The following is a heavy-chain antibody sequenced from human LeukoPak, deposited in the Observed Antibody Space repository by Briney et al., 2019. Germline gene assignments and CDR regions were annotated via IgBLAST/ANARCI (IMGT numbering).Heavy chain of an antibody. CDR1: GGTFSSYA. V-gene: IGHV1-69*04. CDR3: AVPRAGYSSSWYVGYGVIIGNYFDY. D-gene: IGHD6-13*01. J-gene: IGHJ4*02. CDR2: IIPILGIA. Sequence: GASVKVSCKASGGTFSSYAISWVRQAPGQGLEWMGRIIPILGIANYAQKFQGRVTITADKSTSTAYMELSSLRSEDTAVYYCAVPRAGYSSSWYVGYGVIIGNYFDYWGQGTLVTVSS.